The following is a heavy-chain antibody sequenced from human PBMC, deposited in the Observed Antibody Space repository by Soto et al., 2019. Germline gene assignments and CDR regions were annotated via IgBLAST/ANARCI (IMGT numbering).Heavy chain of an antibody. J-gene: IGHJ5*02. CDR3: ARSSGGNFGIIIEGTNWFAP. CDR2: INPHGGST. CDR1: RDTFTSYY. V-gene: IGHV1-46*01. Sequence: AAVKVSCKAPRDTFTSYYSNWVRQAPGQGLEWMGVINPHGGSTAYAQKFKGRVTLTRDISASTVYMEVSSLTSEDTAMYYCARSSGGNFGIIIEGTNWFAPWGQGTLVTVSS. D-gene: IGHD1-26*01.